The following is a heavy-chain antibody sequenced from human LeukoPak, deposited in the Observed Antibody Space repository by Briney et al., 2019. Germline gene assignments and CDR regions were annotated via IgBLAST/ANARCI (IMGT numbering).Heavy chain of an antibody. Sequence: SETLSLTCAVYGGSFSGYYWSWIRQPPGKELEWIGEINHSGSTNYNPSLKSRVTISVDTSKNQFSLKLSSVTAADTAVYYCAPGHFDYLWGQGTLVTVSS. V-gene: IGHV4-34*01. D-gene: IGHD3-9*01. CDR1: GGSFSGYY. CDR3: APGHFDYL. J-gene: IGHJ5*02. CDR2: INHSGST.